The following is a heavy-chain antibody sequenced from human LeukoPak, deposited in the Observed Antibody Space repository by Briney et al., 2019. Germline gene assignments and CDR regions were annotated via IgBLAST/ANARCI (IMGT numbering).Heavy chain of an antibody. V-gene: IGHV3-23*01. Sequence: GGCLRLSCAASGFTFSSDAMRWVRRARGRGLGWVSAIRGRGGSTYYADSVKGRFPISRDNSQTTLHLQMNSLRAQDTAVYYCAKSPTPITMVRGVDYWGQGPLVTVSS. CDR3: AKSPTPITMVRGVDY. D-gene: IGHD3-10*01. J-gene: IGHJ4*02. CDR2: IRGRGGST. CDR1: GFTFSSDA.